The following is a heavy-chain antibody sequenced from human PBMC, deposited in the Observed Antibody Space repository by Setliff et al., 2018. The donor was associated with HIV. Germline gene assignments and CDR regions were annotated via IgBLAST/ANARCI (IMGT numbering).Heavy chain of an antibody. CDR2: INQSGREK. J-gene: IGHJ6*03. D-gene: IGHD3-3*01. CDR1: GFTSGFTFTNYW. V-gene: IGHV3-7*01. CDR3: ARDRASVRDTIFGGAQYYYYMDV. Sequence: PGGSLRLSCAASGFTSGFTFTNYWMSWVRQAPGKGLEWVANINQSGREKYYVASVKGRFTMSRDNAKNSLYLQMNSLRADDTAVYYCARDRASVRDTIFGGAQYYYYMDVWGKGTTVTVSS.